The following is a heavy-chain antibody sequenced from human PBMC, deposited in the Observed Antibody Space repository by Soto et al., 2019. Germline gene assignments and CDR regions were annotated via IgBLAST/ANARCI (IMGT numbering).Heavy chain of an antibody. CDR3: TRGERRWFDP. Sequence: ASETPSLTCTVSGGSISRGGYYWSWIRQHPGKGLEWTGYIYYSGSTYYNPSLKSRVTISVDTSKNQFSLKLSSVTAADTAVYYCTRGERRWFDPWGQGTLVTVSS. J-gene: IGHJ5*02. D-gene: IGHD1-1*01. CDR1: GGSISRGGYY. V-gene: IGHV4-31*03. CDR2: IYYSGST.